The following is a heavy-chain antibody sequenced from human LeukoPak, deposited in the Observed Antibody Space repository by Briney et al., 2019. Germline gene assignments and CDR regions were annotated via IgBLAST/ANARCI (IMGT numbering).Heavy chain of an antibody. CDR2: ITYDGSNK. Sequence: GGSLRLSCAASGFTFSSYSMNWVRQAPGKGLEWVAVITYDGSNKYYADSVKGRFTISRDNSKNTLYLQMNSLRAEDTAVYYCAKGGFVVISWYAFDIWGQGTMVTVSS. V-gene: IGHV3-30*18. CDR3: AKGGFVVISWYAFDI. J-gene: IGHJ3*02. CDR1: GFTFSSYS. D-gene: IGHD3-22*01.